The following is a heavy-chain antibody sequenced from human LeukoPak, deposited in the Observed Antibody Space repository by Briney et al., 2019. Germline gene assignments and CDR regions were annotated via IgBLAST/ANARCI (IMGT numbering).Heavy chain of an antibody. Sequence: GGSLRLSCAASGFTFSNYAMSWVRQAPGKGLEWVSAIGGRGGSTYSADSVEGRFTISRDNSKNTLYLQMNSLRAEDTVVYYCTKDGTDYSSFDYWGQGTLVTVSS. CDR2: IGGRGGST. CDR3: TKDGTDYSSFDY. D-gene: IGHD4-11*01. CDR1: GFTFSNYA. J-gene: IGHJ4*02. V-gene: IGHV3-23*01.